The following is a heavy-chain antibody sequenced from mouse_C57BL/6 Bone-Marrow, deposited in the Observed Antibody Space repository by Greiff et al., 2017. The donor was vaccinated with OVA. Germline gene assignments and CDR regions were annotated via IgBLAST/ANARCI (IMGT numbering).Heavy chain of an antibody. J-gene: IGHJ4*01. CDR1: GYTFTDYY. CDR2: INPNNGGT. Sequence: EVQLQQSGPELVKPGASVKISCKASGYTFTDYYMNWVKQSHGKSLEWIGDINPNNGGTSYNQKFKGKATLTVDKSSSTAYMELRSLTSEDSAVYYWARDGYDWPMDYWGQGTSVTGSS. D-gene: IGHD2-2*01. V-gene: IGHV1-26*01. CDR3: ARDGYDWPMDY.